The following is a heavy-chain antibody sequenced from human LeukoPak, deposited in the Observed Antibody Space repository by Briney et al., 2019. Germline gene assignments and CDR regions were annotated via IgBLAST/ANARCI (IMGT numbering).Heavy chain of an antibody. D-gene: IGHD1-1*01. V-gene: IGHV4-59*01. CDR2: IYYSGST. CDR1: GGXISPYY. J-gene: IGHJ4*02. Sequence: SETLSLTCTVSGGXISPYYWSWIRQPPGQGLEWIGYIYYSGSTNYNPSLKSRVTMSVDTSKNQFSLKVRSVTAADTAFYYCARGRRRLDYWGQGILVTVSS. CDR3: ARGRRRLDY.